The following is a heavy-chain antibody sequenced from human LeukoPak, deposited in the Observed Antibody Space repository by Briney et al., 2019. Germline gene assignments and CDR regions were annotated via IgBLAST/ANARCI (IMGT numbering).Heavy chain of an antibody. CDR3: ARYRGTYGYYFDY. CDR2: IYNSGNT. V-gene: IGHV4-59*01. CDR1: GGSISSYY. J-gene: IGHJ4*02. Sequence: PSETLSLTCSVSGGSISSYYWSWIRQSPENGLEWIGYIYNSGNTNYNLFLKSRVTISADTSKNQFSLKLTSVTAADTAVYHCARYRGTYGYYFDYWGQGKLVIVSS. D-gene: IGHD5-24*01.